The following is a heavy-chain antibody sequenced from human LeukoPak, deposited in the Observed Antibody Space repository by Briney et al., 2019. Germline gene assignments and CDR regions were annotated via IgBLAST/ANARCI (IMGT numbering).Heavy chain of an antibody. V-gene: IGHV3-30-3*01. J-gene: IGHJ4*02. CDR3: ARTHIADTDIDY. CDR2: ISYDGSNK. Sequence: PGGSLRLSCAASGFTFSSYAMHWVRQAPGKGLEGVAVISYDGSNKYYADSVKGRFTISRDNSKNTLYLQMNSLSAEDTAVYYCARTHIADTDIDYWGQGTLVTVSS. D-gene: IGHD6-13*01. CDR1: GFTFSSYA.